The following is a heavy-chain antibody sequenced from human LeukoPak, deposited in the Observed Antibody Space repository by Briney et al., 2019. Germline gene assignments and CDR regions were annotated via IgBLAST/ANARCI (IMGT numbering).Heavy chain of an antibody. CDR1: GYKFISYG. CDR3: ARGGIATLADAFDI. Sequence: ASVKVSCKTSGYKFISYGISWVRQAPGQGLEWMGWISGYNANTNYAEKFHDRVIMTTDTSTSTAYMELRSLTSDDTAIYYCARGGIATLADAFDIWGQGTMVTVSS. J-gene: IGHJ3*02. V-gene: IGHV1-18*01. D-gene: IGHD6-13*01. CDR2: ISGYNANT.